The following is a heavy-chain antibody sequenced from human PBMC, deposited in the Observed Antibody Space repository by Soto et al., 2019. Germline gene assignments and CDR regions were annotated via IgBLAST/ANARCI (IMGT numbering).Heavy chain of an antibody. D-gene: IGHD3-9*01. CDR1: GLTVSSNY. CDR2: IYSGGST. CDR3: AKIPVLRYFDWCVDY. Sequence: EVQLVESGGGLVQPGGSLRLSCAASGLTVSSNYMSWVRQAPGKGLEWVSVIYSGGSTYYADSVKGRFTISRDNSKNTLYLQMNSLRAEDTAVYYCAKIPVLRYFDWCVDYWGQGTVVTVSS. J-gene: IGHJ4*02. V-gene: IGHV3-66*01.